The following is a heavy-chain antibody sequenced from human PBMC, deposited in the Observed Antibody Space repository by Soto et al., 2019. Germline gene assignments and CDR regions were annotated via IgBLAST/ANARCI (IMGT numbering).Heavy chain of an antibody. CDR3: ASEMGFGKLSFV. J-gene: IGHJ6*02. D-gene: IGHD3-10*01. Sequence: QVQVVQSGVEVRRPGSSVKVSCKASGDTFKNCVISWVRQAPGQGLEWMGGIIALFGTTDFAQRFQGRLTITSDASTPKACMEVSRLRSEDTATYYCASEMGFGKLSFVWGQGTTVIVSS. CDR2: IIALFGTT. V-gene: IGHV1-69*01. CDR1: GDTFKNCV.